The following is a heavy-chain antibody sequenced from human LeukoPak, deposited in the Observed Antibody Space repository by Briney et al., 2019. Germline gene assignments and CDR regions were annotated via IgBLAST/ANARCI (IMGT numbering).Heavy chain of an antibody. CDR1: EFTFRSYD. CDR3: ARAKMPGIQTAGRVNYFDS. J-gene: IGHJ4*02. V-gene: IGHV3-13*01. Sequence: GGSLRLSCAASEFTFRSYDMHWVRQATGKGLEWVSTIDTAGNAWYPDSVKGRFTISRENAKNSLNLQMNSLRVGDTAVYYCARAKMPGIQTAGRVNYFDSWGQGTLVTVSA. D-gene: IGHD6-13*01. CDR2: IDTAGNA.